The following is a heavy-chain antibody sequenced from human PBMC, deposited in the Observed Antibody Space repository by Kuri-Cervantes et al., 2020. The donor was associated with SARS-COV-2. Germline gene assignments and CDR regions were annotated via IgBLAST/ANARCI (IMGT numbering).Heavy chain of an antibody. Sequence: GGSLRLSCQGSGYSFSSYWIGWVRQMPGKGLEGMGIIYPADSETRYSPSFQGQVTISADKSTTTAYLQWSSLKASDTAMYYCARLLFWSGFVDSWGQGTLVTVSS. J-gene: IGHJ4*02. CDR2: IYPADSET. D-gene: IGHD3-3*01. CDR1: GYSFSSYW. CDR3: ARLLFWSGFVDS. V-gene: IGHV5-51*01.